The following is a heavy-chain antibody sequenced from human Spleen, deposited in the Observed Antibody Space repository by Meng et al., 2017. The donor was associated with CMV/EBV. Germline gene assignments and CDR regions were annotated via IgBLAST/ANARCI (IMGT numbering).Heavy chain of an antibody. Sequence: GESLKISCAASEFTFSSYGMHWVRQAPGKGLEWVASVRYDASGSYYADSVRGRFTISRDNSKNTLYLQMNSLRAEDTAVYYCARAYSSSSFPDYWGQGTLVTVSS. D-gene: IGHD6-6*01. CDR3: ARAYSSSSFPDY. V-gene: IGHV3-30*02. J-gene: IGHJ4*02. CDR1: EFTFSSYG. CDR2: VRYDASGS.